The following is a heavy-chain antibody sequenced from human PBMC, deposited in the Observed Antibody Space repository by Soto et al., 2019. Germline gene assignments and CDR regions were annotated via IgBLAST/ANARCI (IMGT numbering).Heavy chain of an antibody. Sequence: GGSLRLSCAASGFTFRSYWMSWVRQAPGKGLEWVANIKEDGSEKHYVDFVKGRFTISRDNAKNSVYLQMNSLRAEDTAVYYCARDSVDSAMAAFYYYGMDVWGQGTTVTVSS. V-gene: IGHV3-7*01. CDR3: ARDSVDSAMAAFYYYGMDV. CDR1: GFTFRSYW. D-gene: IGHD5-18*01. CDR2: IKEDGSEK. J-gene: IGHJ6*02.